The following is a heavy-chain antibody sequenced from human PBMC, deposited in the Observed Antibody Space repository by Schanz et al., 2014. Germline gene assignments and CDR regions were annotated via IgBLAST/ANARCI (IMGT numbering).Heavy chain of an antibody. CDR3: AKGRFGELSAFDI. CDR1: GITFSSHS. V-gene: IGHV3-23*04. CDR2: INTGGDST. Sequence: EVHLVESGGGLVQPGGSLRLSCAASGITFSSHSFNWVRQAPGKGLEWVSSINTGGDSTYYADSVKGRFTISRDNSRDTVYLQMNSLRADDTAMYYCAKGRFGELSAFDIWGQGTMVTVSS. J-gene: IGHJ3*02. D-gene: IGHD3-10*01.